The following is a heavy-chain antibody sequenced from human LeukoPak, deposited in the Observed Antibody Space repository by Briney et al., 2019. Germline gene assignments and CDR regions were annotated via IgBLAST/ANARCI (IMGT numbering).Heavy chain of an antibody. CDR3: ARAQTTGFGESLHY. Sequence: PEASVKVSCKASGYTFTSYGISWVQQAPGQGLEWMGWISAYNGNTRYAQNLQGRVTLTTDTSTSTAYMEVRSLRSDDTAVYYCARAQTTGFGESLHYWGQGTLVTVSS. J-gene: IGHJ4*02. V-gene: IGHV1-18*01. CDR2: ISAYNGNT. CDR1: GYTFTSYG. D-gene: IGHD3-10*01.